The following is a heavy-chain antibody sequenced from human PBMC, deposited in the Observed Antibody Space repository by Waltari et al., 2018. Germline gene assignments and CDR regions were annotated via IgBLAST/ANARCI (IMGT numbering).Heavy chain of an antibody. J-gene: IGHJ4*02. V-gene: IGHV3-74*01. D-gene: IGHD3-10*01. Sequence: EVQLDESGGGLVQPGGSLRLSCSASGFTFTRYLMNWVRQAPGKGLVWVERSNSDRSSTTDADSVKGRFTISRDNAKNTVYLQMNSLRVEDTAVYYCTRALWLGELYDYWGQGTLVTVSS. CDR2: SNSDRSST. CDR1: GFTFTRYL. CDR3: TRALWLGELYDY.